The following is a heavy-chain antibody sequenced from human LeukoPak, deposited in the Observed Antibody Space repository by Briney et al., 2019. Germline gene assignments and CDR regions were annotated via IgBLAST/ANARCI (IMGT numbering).Heavy chain of an antibody. D-gene: IGHD3-22*01. CDR1: GGSISSGGYS. Sequence: SETLSLTCAVSGGSISSGGYSWSWIRQPPGKGLEWIGYIYHSGSTYYNPSLKSRVTISVDRSKNQFSLKLSSVTAAGTAVYYCARGEWDYYDSSGYLPPDYWGQGTLVTVSS. CDR3: ARGEWDYYDSSGYLPPDY. V-gene: IGHV4-30-2*01. CDR2: IYHSGST. J-gene: IGHJ4*02.